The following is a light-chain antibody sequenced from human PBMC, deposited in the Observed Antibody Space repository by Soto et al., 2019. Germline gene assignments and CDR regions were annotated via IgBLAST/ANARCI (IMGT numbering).Light chain of an antibody. CDR2: LGS. Sequence: DIVMTQSPLSLPVTPGEPASISCRSSQSLLHSNGYNYLDWYLQKPGQSPQLLIYLGSNRASGXXXXXXXXXXXXXXXXKISRVEAEDVGVYYCMQALQTPGTFGPGTKVDIK. CDR1: QSLLHSNGYNY. J-gene: IGKJ3*01. CDR3: MQALQTPGT. V-gene: IGKV2-28*01.